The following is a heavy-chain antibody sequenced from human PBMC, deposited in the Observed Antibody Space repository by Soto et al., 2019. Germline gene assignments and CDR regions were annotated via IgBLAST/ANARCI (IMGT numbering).Heavy chain of an antibody. Sequence: QMQLVQSGPEVKKPGTSVKVSCKASGFTFTSSAVQWVRQARGQRLEWIGWIVVGSGNTNYAQKFQERVTITRDMSTSTAYMELSRLRSEDTAVYYCAADKGKGAFDIWGQGTMVTVSS. J-gene: IGHJ3*02. CDR1: GFTFTSSA. V-gene: IGHV1-58*01. CDR2: IVVGSGNT. CDR3: AADKGKGAFDI.